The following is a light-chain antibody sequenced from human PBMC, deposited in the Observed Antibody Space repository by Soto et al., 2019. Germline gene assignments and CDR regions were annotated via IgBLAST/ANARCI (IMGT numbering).Light chain of an antibody. V-gene: IGLV2-8*01. J-gene: IGLJ1*01. Sequence: QSVLTQPPSASGSPGQSVTISCTGTSSDVGAYNYVSWYQQHPGKAPKLMIHEVSKRPSGVPDRFSASKSGNTASLTVSGLQAEDEADYYCSSHGGSNNFYVFGTGTQLTVL. CDR3: SSHGGSNNFYV. CDR2: EVS. CDR1: SSDVGAYNY.